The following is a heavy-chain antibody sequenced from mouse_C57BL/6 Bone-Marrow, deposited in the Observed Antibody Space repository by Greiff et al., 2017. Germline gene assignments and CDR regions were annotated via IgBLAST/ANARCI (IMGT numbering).Heavy chain of an antibody. CDR2: IDPENGDT. CDR1: GFNIKDDY. Sequence: VQLQQSGAELVRPGASVKLSCTASGFNIKDDYMHWVKQRPEQGLEWIGWIDPENGDTEYASKFQGKATITADASSNTAYLQLRSLRSEDTAVYYCTTRIYYYGSSYGAMDYWGQGTSVTVSS. CDR3: TTRIYYYGSSYGAMDY. D-gene: IGHD1-1*01. V-gene: IGHV14-4*01. J-gene: IGHJ4*01.